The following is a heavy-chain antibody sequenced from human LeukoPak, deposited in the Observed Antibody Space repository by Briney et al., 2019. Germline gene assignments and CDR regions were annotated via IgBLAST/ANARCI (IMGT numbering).Heavy chain of an antibody. Sequence: ASVKVSCKASGGTFSSYAISWVRQAPGQGLEWMGRIIPIFGTANYAQKFQGRVTITTDESTSTAYMELSSLRPEDTAVYYCARDAPLTYYYDSSGFYYFDYWGQGTLVTVSS. J-gene: IGHJ4*02. V-gene: IGHV1-69*05. CDR3: ARDAPLTYYYDSSGFYYFDY. D-gene: IGHD3-22*01. CDR2: IIPIFGTA. CDR1: GGTFSSYA.